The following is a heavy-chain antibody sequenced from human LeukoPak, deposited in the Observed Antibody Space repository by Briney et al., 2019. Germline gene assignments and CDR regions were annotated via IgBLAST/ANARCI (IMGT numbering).Heavy chain of an antibody. V-gene: IGHV5-10-1*01. J-gene: IGHJ4*02. CDR1: GYSFTSYW. CDR3: ARHGCSGGSCYPHFDY. Sequence: GESLKISCKGSGYSFTSYWISWVRQMPGKLVEWMGMIDPSDSYTNYSPSFQGHVTISADKSISTAYLQWSSLKASDTAMYYCARHGCSGGSCYPHFDYWGQGTLVTVSS. CDR2: IDPSDSYT. D-gene: IGHD2-15*01.